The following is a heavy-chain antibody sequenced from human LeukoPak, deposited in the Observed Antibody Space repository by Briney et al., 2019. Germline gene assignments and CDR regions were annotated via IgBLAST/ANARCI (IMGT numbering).Heavy chain of an antibody. V-gene: IGHV1-69*05. CDR3: ARDDCLSSSWCKGPDY. Sequence: SVKVSCKASGGTFSSYAISWVRQAPGQGLEWMGRIIPIFGTANYAQKFQGRVTITTDESTSTAYMELGSLRSEDTAVYYCARDDCLSSSWCKGPDYWGQGTLVTVSS. D-gene: IGHD6-13*01. J-gene: IGHJ4*02. CDR1: GGTFSSYA. CDR2: IIPIFGTA.